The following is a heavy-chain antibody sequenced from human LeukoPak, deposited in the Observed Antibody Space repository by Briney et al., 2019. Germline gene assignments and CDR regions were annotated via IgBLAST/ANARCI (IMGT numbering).Heavy chain of an antibody. D-gene: IGHD2-2*01. V-gene: IGHV3-21*01. Sequence: PGGSLRLSCAASGFTFSSYSMNWVRQAPGKGLEWVSSISSSSYIYYADSVKGRFTISRDNAKNSLYLQMNSLRAEDTAVYYCARAGCSSTSCFYGMDVWGQGTTVTVSS. CDR1: GFTFSSYS. J-gene: IGHJ6*02. CDR3: ARAGCSSTSCFYGMDV. CDR2: ISSSSYI.